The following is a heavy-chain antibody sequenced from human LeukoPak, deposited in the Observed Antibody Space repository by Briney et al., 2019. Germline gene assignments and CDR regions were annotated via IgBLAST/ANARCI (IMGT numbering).Heavy chain of an antibody. CDR2: IYSGGST. Sequence: GGSLRLSCAASGFTFSSYGMHWVRQAPGKGLEWVSVIYSGGSTYYADSVKGRFTISRDNSKNTLYLQMNSLRAEDTAVYYCARDVEGCTSCYGFDYWGQGTLVTVSS. CDR1: GFTFSSYG. V-gene: IGHV3-66*01. J-gene: IGHJ4*02. D-gene: IGHD2-2*01. CDR3: ARDVEGCTSCYGFDY.